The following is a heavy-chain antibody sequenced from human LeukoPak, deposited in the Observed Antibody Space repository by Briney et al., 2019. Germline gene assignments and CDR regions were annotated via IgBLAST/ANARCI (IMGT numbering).Heavy chain of an antibody. Sequence: ASVKVSCKASGYTFTSYYMHWVRQAPGQGLEWMGIINPSGGSTSYAQKFQGRVTMTRDTSTSTVYMELSSLRSEDTAVYSCARDRGGDYGRGRYYYYYYMDVWGKGTTVTVSS. CDR2: INPSGGST. V-gene: IGHV1-46*01. CDR1: GYTFTSYY. CDR3: ARDRGGDYGRGRYYYYYYMDV. D-gene: IGHD4-17*01. J-gene: IGHJ6*03.